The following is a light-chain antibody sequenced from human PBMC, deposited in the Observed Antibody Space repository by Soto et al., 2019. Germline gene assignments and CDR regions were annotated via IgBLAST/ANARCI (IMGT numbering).Light chain of an antibody. CDR2: GAS. J-gene: IGKJ1*01. CDR3: QQYNEWPET. CDR1: HSVRSS. Sequence: EIVMTQSPATLSVSPGERATPSCRASHSVRSSLAWYQQKPGQAPRLLIHGASTMATGIPGRFSGSGSGTEFTLIISSLQSEDFAVYYCQQYNEWPETFGHGTKVDIK. V-gene: IGKV3-15*01.